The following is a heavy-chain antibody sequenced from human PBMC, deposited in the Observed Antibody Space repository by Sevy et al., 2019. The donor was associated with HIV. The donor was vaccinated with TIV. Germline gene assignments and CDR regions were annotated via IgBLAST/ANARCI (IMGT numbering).Heavy chain of an antibody. Sequence: ASVKVSCKASGYTFTDYYMHWVRQAPGQGLEWMGWINPNSGGTNYAQKFQGRVTMTRDTSISTAYMELSRLGSDDTAVYYCARGGRDYDILTGSHYYYYMDVWGKGTTVTVSS. CDR1: GYTFTDYY. CDR2: INPNSGGT. CDR3: ARGGRDYDILTGSHYYYYMDV. J-gene: IGHJ6*03. V-gene: IGHV1-2*02. D-gene: IGHD3-9*01.